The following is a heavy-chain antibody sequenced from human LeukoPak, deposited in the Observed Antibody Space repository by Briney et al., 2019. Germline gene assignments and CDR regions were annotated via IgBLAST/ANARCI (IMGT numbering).Heavy chain of an antibody. CDR3: ARHLHASAPYLFDY. CDR1: GGSFSGYY. V-gene: IGHV4-34*01. J-gene: IGHJ4*02. CDR2: INHSGST. Sequence: SETLSLTCAVYGGSFSGYYWSWIRQPPGKGLEWIGEINHSGSTNYNPSLKSRVTISVDTSKNQFSLKLSSVTAADTAVYYCARHLHASAPYLFDYWGQGTLVTVSS.